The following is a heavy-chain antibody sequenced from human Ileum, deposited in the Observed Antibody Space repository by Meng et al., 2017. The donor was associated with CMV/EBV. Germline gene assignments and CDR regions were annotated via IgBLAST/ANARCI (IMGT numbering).Heavy chain of an antibody. CDR1: GFTFSSYE. CDR3: AVSYNRLRVFDI. CDR2: ISSSGSTI. J-gene: IGHJ3*02. V-gene: IGHV3-48*03. Sequence: GGSLRLSCAASGFTFSSYEMNWVRQAPGKGLEWVSYISSSGSTIYYADSVKGRFTISRDNAKNSLYLQMNSLRAEDTAVYYCAVSYNRLRVFDIWGQGTMVTVSS. D-gene: IGHD1-1*01.